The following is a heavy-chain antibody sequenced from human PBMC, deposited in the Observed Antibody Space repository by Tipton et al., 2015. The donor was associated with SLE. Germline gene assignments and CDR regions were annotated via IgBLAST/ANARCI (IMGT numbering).Heavy chain of an antibody. CDR1: GFTFSSYW. V-gene: IGHV3-7*01. D-gene: IGHD3-22*01. CDR2: IKQDGSEN. CDR3: ARVRVYYDSSGYYLSYFDY. Sequence: SLRLPCAASGFTFSSYWMSWVRQAPGKGLAWVANIKQDGSENYYVDSGKGRFTISRDNAKNSLYLQMNSLRAEDTAVYYCARVRVYYDSSGYYLSYFDYWGQGTLVTVSS. J-gene: IGHJ4*02.